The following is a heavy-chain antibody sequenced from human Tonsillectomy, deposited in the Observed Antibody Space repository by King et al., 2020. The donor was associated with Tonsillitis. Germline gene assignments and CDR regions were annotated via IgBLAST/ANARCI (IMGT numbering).Heavy chain of an antibody. J-gene: IGHJ6*02. Sequence: VQLQQWGAGLLKPSETLSLTCAVYGGSFSGYYWSWIRQPPGEGLEWIGEINHSGSTNYNPSLKSRVTISVDTSKNQFSLKLSSVTAADTAVYYCARGRSRGSGWYAPYYGMDVWGQGTTVTVSS. CDR3: ARGRSRGSGWYAPYYGMDV. V-gene: IGHV4-34*01. D-gene: IGHD6-19*01. CDR1: GGSFSGYY. CDR2: INHSGST.